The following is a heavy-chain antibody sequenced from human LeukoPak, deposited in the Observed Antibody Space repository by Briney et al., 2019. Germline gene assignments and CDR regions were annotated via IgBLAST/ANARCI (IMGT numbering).Heavy chain of an antibody. Sequence: GGSLRLSCAASRFTFRNAWMSWVRQAPGKGLEWVGRIKSKTSGGTTDYAAPVKGRFAISREDSKNTLYLQMNSLKTEDAAVYYCTTEGYTYGYHPFDIWGQGTVVTVSS. CDR2: IKSKTSGGTT. D-gene: IGHD5-18*01. J-gene: IGHJ3*02. CDR3: TTEGYTYGYHPFDI. V-gene: IGHV3-15*01. CDR1: RFTFRNAW.